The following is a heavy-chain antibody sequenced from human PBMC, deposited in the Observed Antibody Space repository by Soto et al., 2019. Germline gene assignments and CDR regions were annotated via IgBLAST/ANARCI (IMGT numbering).Heavy chain of an antibody. CDR1: GGSLSNYG. D-gene: IGHD4-17*01. V-gene: IGHV1-69*12. J-gene: IGHJ6*01. Sequence: QVQLVQSGAEVKKPGSSVKVSCKASGGSLSNYGISWVRQAPGQGLEWMGGIIPVFGTANYAQKFQGRVTITADESTNIVYMDVTSLRSEDTAVYYCARGDATKIVVTTYYAMDVWGKGPRSPSPQ. CDR2: IIPVFGTA. CDR3: ARGDATKIVVTTYYAMDV.